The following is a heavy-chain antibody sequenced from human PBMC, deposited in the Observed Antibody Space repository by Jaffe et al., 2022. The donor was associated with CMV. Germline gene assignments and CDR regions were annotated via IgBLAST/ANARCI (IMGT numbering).Heavy chain of an antibody. CDR1: GGTFSSYA. V-gene: IGHV1-69*09. J-gene: IGHJ5*02. CDR3: AREIFYYDSSSFRWFDP. CDR2: IIPILGIA. Sequence: QVQLVQSGAEVKKPGSSVKVSCKASGGTFSSYAISWVRQAPGQGLEWMGRIIPILGIANYAQKFQGRVTITADKSTSTAYMELSSLRSEDTAVYYCAREIFYYDSSSFRWFDPWGQGTLVTVSS. D-gene: IGHD3-22*01.